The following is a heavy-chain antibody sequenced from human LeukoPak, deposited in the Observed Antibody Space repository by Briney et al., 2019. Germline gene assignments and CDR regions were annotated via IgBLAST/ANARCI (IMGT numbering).Heavy chain of an antibody. J-gene: IGHJ3*02. Sequence: PGGSLRLSCAASGFTFSSYSMNWVRQAPGKGLEWVSSISSSSSYIYYADSVKGRFTISRDNAKNSLYLQMNSLRAEDTAVYYCAIDIVVVVAATLDAFDIWGQGTMVTVSS. D-gene: IGHD2-15*01. CDR1: GFTFSSYS. CDR3: AIDIVVVVAATLDAFDI. V-gene: IGHV3-21*01. CDR2: ISSSSSYI.